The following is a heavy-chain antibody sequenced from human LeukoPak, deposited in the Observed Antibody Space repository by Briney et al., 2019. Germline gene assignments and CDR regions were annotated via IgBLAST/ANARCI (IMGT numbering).Heavy chain of an antibody. CDR1: GDSVSSNSAA. CDR3: ARDSRGSPGIAAAGNYYYGMDV. Sequence: SQTLSLTCAISGDSVSSNSAAWNWIRQSPSRGLEWLGRTYYRSKWYNDYAVSVKSRITINPDTSKNQFSLQLNSVTPEDTAVYYCARDSRGSPGIAAAGNYYYGMDVWGQGTTVTVSS. V-gene: IGHV6-1*01. CDR2: TYYRSKWYN. J-gene: IGHJ6*02. D-gene: IGHD6-13*01.